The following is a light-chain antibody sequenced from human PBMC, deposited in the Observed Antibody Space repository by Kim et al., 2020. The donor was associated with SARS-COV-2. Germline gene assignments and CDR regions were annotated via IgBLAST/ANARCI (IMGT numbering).Light chain of an antibody. V-gene: IGLV2-8*01. CDR2: EVS. CDR1: SSDVGASNF. J-gene: IGLJ2*01. CDR3: NSHAGSNNVL. Sequence: QSALTQPPSASWTPGQSVTISCTGTSSDVGASNFVSWYQQHQGKAPKLMIYEVSKRPSGVPDRFSGSKSGNTASLTVSGLQAEDEADYYCNSHAGSNNVLFGGGTKVTVL.